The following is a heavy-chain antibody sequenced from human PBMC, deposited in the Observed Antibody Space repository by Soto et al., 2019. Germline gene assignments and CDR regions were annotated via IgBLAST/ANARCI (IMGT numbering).Heavy chain of an antibody. Sequence: QVQLVESGGAVVQPGGSLRLSCAASGFTFSSYGLHWVRQAPGKGLEWVTVISYEGRKKYYADSVKGRFTVSRDNSRDRLELQINSLRAEDAAVYYCAKDIETAVAMFLSYGLDVWGQGTTFTVS. CDR2: ISYEGRKK. CDR3: AKDIETAVAMFLSYGLDV. J-gene: IGHJ6*02. D-gene: IGHD5-18*01. V-gene: IGHV3-30*18. CDR1: GFTFSSYG.